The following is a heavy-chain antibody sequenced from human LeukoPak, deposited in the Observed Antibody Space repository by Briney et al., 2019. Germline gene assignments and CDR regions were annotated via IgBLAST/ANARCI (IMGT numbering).Heavy chain of an antibody. Sequence: SETLSLTCAVYGGSFGGFYWSWIRHPPGKGLEWIGEINHSGSTNYSPSLKGRVTISVDTSKNQFSLKLSSVTAADTAVYYCARSQWLLPLDYWGQGTLVTVSS. J-gene: IGHJ4*02. V-gene: IGHV4-34*01. D-gene: IGHD6-19*01. CDR3: ARSQWLLPLDY. CDR2: INHSGST. CDR1: GGSFGGFY.